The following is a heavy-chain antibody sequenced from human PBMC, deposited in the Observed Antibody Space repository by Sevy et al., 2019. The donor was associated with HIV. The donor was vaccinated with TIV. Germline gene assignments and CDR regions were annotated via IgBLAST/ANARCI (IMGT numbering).Heavy chain of an antibody. V-gene: IGHV3-23*01. Sequence: GGSLRLSCAASGFDFSIYSMSWVRQAPGKGLEWVSTLSFGCGKINYADSVKGRFTISRDNSKSSVYLQMDSLRPEDTAIYYCAKDLAGPGRRYFDYWGQGTLVTVSS. D-gene: IGHD6-13*01. J-gene: IGHJ4*02. CDR1: GFDFSIYS. CDR2: LSFGCGKI. CDR3: AKDLAGPGRRYFDY.